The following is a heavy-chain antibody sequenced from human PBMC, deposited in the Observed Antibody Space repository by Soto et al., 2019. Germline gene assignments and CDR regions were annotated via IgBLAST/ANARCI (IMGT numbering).Heavy chain of an antibody. D-gene: IGHD6-19*01. J-gene: IGHJ1*01. V-gene: IGHV3-23*01. CDR2: ISNSDGNT. CDR1: GFTFSNYA. CDR3: ASSDWYKPDGYFLH. Sequence: PGGSLRLSCAASGFTFSNYAMSWVRQAPGKGLEWVSGISNSDGNTYYAASVKGRFTISRDNSKNTLHLQMNSLRAEDTAIYYCASSDWYKPDGYFLHWGQGTLVTVSS.